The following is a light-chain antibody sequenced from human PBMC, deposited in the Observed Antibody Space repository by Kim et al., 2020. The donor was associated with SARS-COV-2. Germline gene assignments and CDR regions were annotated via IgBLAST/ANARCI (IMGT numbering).Light chain of an antibody. J-gene: IGLJ1*01. CDR3: NSRDTSGDSYR. CDR1: SLRTYY. Sequence: ALGQTVRITCQGDSLRTYYASWYQQKPRQAPVLVIYDENDRPSGIPDRFSASSSGNTASLTITGAKAEDEADYYCNSRDTSGDSYRFGPGTKVTVL. CDR2: DEN. V-gene: IGLV3-19*01.